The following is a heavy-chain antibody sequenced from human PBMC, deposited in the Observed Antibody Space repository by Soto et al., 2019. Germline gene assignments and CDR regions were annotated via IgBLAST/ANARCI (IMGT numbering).Heavy chain of an antibody. Sequence: PSETLSLTCTVSGGSISSGGYYWSWIRQHPGKGLEWIGYIYYSGSTYYNPSLKSRVTISVDTSKNQFSLKLSSVTAADTAVYYCARDRGSSSLYFDNWGQGTLVTVSS. CDR2: IYYSGST. V-gene: IGHV4-31*03. J-gene: IGHJ4*02. D-gene: IGHD6-6*01. CDR3: ARDRGSSSLYFDN. CDR1: GGSISSGGYY.